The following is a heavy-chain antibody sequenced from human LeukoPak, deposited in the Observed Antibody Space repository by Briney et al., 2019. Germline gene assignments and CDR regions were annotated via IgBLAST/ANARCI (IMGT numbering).Heavy chain of an antibody. V-gene: IGHV4-34*04. CDR1: GGSFRGYY. CDR3: ARGSLRARDFDI. Sequence: KSSETLSLTSAVDGGSFRGYYWSWSRQPPRKGLEWRGEINHSVSTHHNPSLQRRAAISVDTTKKTFHPILSSVTGADMAVYYTARGSLRARDFDIWGQGTMVIVSS. J-gene: IGHJ3*02. CDR2: INHSVST.